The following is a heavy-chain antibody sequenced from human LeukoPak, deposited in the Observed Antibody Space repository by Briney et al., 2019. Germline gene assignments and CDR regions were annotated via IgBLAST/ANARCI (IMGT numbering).Heavy chain of an antibody. Sequence: GGSPRLSCAASGFTFSSYAMHWVRQAPGKGLEWVAVISYDGSPKFYADSLKGRFTISRDNSKNTLYLLMNSLRDEDTAVYYCARDPKGGGWYADSWGQEPWSPSPQ. D-gene: IGHD6-19*01. V-gene: IGHV3-30-3*01. CDR3: ARDPKGGGWYADS. J-gene: IGHJ5*01. CDR2: ISYDGSPK. CDR1: GFTFSSYA.